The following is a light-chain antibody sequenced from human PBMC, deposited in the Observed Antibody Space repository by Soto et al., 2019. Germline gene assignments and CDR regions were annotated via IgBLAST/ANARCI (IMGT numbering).Light chain of an antibody. CDR1: QSVDRY. Sequence: EVVLTQSPDTLSLSPGETATLSCRASQSVDRYVAWYQQKPGQAPRLLMYGASSRATGIPDRFSGSGSGTDFTLTISRLEPEDFAVYYCQQYGSSLWTFGQGTKVDIK. CDR3: QQYGSSLWT. J-gene: IGKJ1*01. V-gene: IGKV3-20*01. CDR2: GAS.